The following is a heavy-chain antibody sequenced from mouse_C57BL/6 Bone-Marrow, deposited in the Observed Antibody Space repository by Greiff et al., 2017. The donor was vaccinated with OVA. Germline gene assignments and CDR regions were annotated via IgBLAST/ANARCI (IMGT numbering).Heavy chain of an antibody. CDR2: ISNGGGST. CDR3: ARHDYYGSSYFFAY. D-gene: IGHD1-1*01. V-gene: IGHV5-12*01. CDR1: GFTFSDYY. Sequence: EVMLVESGGGLVQPGGSLKLSCAASGFTFSDYYMYWVRQPPEKRLEWVAYISNGGGSTYYPDTVKGRFTISRDNAKNTLYLQMSRLKSEDTAMYYCARHDYYGSSYFFAYWGQGTLVTVSA. J-gene: IGHJ3*01.